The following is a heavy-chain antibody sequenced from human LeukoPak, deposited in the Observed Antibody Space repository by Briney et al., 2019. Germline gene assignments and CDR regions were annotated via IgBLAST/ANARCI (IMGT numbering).Heavy chain of an antibody. V-gene: IGHV4-59*01. Sequence: SETLSLTCTVSGGSISSYYWSWIRQPPGKGLEWIGYIYYSGSTNYNPSLKSRVTISVDTSKNQFSLKPSSVTAADTAVYYCARDSREYSSSWPLIDYWGQGTLVTVSS. D-gene: IGHD6-13*01. CDR3: ARDSREYSSSWPLIDY. J-gene: IGHJ4*02. CDR2: IYYSGST. CDR1: GGSISSYY.